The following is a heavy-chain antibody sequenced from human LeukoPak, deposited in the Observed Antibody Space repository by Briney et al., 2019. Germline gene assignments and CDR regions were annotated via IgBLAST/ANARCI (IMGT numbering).Heavy chain of an antibody. CDR1: GFTFINYA. J-gene: IGHJ5*02. CDR3: AKPLTPHMTMIVPQGFDP. Sequence: PGGSLRLSCVASGFTFINYAMNWVRQSPGKGLEWVSGITGNGGTTKYADSVKGRFTISRDNTKNTLYLQMNSLRAEDAAVYYCAKPLTPHMTMIVPQGFDPWGQGTLVTVSS. V-gene: IGHV3-23*01. D-gene: IGHD3-22*01. CDR2: ITGNGGTT.